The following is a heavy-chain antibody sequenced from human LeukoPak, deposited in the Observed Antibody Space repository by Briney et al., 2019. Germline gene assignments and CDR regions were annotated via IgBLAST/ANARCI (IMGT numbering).Heavy chain of an antibody. V-gene: IGHV1-58*01. CDR2: IVVGSGNT. CDR3: AADQQLEVYYGMDV. Sequence: GTSVKVSCKASGFTFTSSAVQWVRQARGQRLEWIGWIVVGSGNTNYAQKFQERVTITRDMSTSTAYMELSSLRSEDTAVYYCAADQQLEVYYGMDVWGKGTTVTVSS. CDR1: GFTFTSSA. D-gene: IGHD6-13*01. J-gene: IGHJ6*04.